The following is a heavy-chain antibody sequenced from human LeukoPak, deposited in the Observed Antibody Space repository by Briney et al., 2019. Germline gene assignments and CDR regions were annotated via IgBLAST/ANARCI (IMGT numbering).Heavy chain of an antibody. CDR3: AGVAEAAAFDF. J-gene: IGHJ4*02. CDR2: ISSSYSTI. V-gene: IGHV3-48*04. CDR1: GFTSSSYT. Sequence: GGSLRLSCAASGFTSSSYTMNWVRQAPGKGLEWVSYISSSYSTIYFADSVKGRFTISRDNAKNSLSLQMNSLRAEDTAVYYCAGVAEAAAFDFWGQGTLVTVSS. D-gene: IGHD6-13*01.